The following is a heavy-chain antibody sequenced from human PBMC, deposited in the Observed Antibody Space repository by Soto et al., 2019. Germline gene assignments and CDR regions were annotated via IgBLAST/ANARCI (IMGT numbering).Heavy chain of an antibody. CDR2: ISSSSSTI. Sequence: GGSLRLSCAAAGFTFSSYSMNWVRQAPGKGLEWVSYISSSSSTIYYADSVKGRFTISRDNAKNSLYLQMNSLRDEDTAVYYCARDGIAARPLPYYYYGMDVWGQGTTVTVSS. D-gene: IGHD6-6*01. J-gene: IGHJ6*02. CDR1: GFTFSSYS. CDR3: ARDGIAARPLPYYYYGMDV. V-gene: IGHV3-48*02.